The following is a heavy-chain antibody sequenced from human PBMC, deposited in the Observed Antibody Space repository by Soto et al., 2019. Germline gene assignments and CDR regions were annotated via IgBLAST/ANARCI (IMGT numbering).Heavy chain of an antibody. D-gene: IGHD2-8*01. J-gene: IGHJ4*01. V-gene: IGHV1-18*01. CDR3: ARDGVGLNKGISGY. CDR1: GYTFTSCS. Sequence: ASVLVSFKDSGYTFTSCSISWVRQAPGQVLEWMGWINVYNGNTKYAQKFQGRVTMTTETSTRTVYMELRRLSSDDTAVYYCARDGVGLNKGISGYWG. CDR2: INVYNGNT.